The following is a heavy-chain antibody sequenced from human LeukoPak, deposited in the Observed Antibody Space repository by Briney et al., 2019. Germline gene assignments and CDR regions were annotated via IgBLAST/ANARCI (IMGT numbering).Heavy chain of an antibody. Sequence: PAETLSLTCTVSGGSIIGSSYYGGGIRQPPAKGLDWIGIINYSGTTYYNPSLGSPVTISVAPSNKQFSLQLTPVTASDTAVYSCARGYAYWGQGTLVTVSS. CDR3: ARGYAY. CDR2: INYSGTT. J-gene: IGHJ1*01. D-gene: IGHD3-16*01. CDR1: GGSIIGSSYY. V-gene: IGHV4-39*01.